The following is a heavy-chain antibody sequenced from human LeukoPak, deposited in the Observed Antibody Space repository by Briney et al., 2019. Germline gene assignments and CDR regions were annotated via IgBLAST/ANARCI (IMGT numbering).Heavy chain of an antibody. CDR1: GYTFTGYY. D-gene: IGHD3-22*01. J-gene: IGHJ4*02. CDR3: VRGYYDSSGYSYPFGY. Sequence: ASVKVSCKASGYTFTGYYMHWVRQAPGQGLEWMGWINPNSGGTNYAQKFQGRVTMTRDTSISTAYMELSRLRSDDTAVYYCVRGYYDSSGYSYPFGYWGQGTLVTVSS. CDR2: INPNSGGT. V-gene: IGHV1-2*02.